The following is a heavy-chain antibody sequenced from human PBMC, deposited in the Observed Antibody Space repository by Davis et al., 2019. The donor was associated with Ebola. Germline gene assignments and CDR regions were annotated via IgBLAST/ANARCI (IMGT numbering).Heavy chain of an antibody. V-gene: IGHV5-51*01. D-gene: IGHD3/OR15-3a*01. Sequence: GESLKISCKGSGYSFTNMWIGWVRQMPGKGLEWMGIIYPGDSDTTYSPSFQGQVTISADRSISTAYLHWSSLKASDTAMYYCARHPRQDFWTTSNWFDPWGQGTLVTVSS. CDR1: GYSFTNMW. J-gene: IGHJ5*02. CDR3: ARHPRQDFWTTSNWFDP. CDR2: IYPGDSDT.